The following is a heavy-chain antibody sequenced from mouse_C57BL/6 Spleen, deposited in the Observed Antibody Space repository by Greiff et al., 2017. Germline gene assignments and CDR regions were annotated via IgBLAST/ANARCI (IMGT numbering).Heavy chain of an antibody. Sequence: VQLQESGPGLVQPSQSLSISCTVSGFSLTSYGVHWVRQSPGKGLEWLGVIWSGGSTDYNAAFISRLSISKDNSKSQVFCKMNSLQADDTAIYYCARNPPTSAWFAYWGQGTLVTVSA. V-gene: IGHV2-2*01. CDR3: ARNPPTSAWFAY. D-gene: IGHD1-1*01. CDR2: IWSGGST. J-gene: IGHJ3*01. CDR1: GFSLTSYG.